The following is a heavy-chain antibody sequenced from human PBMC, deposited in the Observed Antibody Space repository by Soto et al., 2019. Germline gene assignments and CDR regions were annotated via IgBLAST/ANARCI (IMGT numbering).Heavy chain of an antibody. Sequence: QVQVVESGGGVVQPGRSLRLSCAASGFSFNSYGMHWVRQAPGKGLEWVAIISYDGRNKYYADSVKGRFTISRDSPRNTLYLEMNSLSAEDTAVYYCAKGGSSSARYFDAWGQGALVTVSS. V-gene: IGHV3-30*18. D-gene: IGHD6-6*01. CDR3: AKGGSSSARYFDA. J-gene: IGHJ5*02. CDR1: GFSFNSYG. CDR2: ISYDGRNK.